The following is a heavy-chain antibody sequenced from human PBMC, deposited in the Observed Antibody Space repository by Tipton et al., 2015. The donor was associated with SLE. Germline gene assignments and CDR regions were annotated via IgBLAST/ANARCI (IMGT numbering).Heavy chain of an antibody. V-gene: IGHV3-23*01. J-gene: IGHJ6*03. CDR2: ISGGGGSS. CDR1: GFTFSSYA. D-gene: IGHD5-12*01. Sequence: SLRLSCAASGFTFSSYAMNWVRQAPGKGLEWVSVISGGGGSSSYADSVKGRFTISRDNSKNTLYLQMNSLRPEDTAMYYCATYAAEGEWLISAEGNYYYHYMDVWGKGTTVTVSS. CDR3: ATYAAEGEWLISAEGNYYYHYMDV.